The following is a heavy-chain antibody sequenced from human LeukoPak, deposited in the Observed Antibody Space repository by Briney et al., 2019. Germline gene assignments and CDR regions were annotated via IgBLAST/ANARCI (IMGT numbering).Heavy chain of an antibody. V-gene: IGHV3-74*01. CDR1: GFTFSSYW. D-gene: IGHD3-10*01. J-gene: IGHJ4*02. CDR2: INSDGSST. CDR3: ARGELLWFGELFSSPLDY. Sequence: GGSLRLSCAASGFTFSSYWMHWVRQAPGKGLVWVSRINSDGSSTSYADSVKGRFTISRDNSKNTLYLQMNSLRAEDTAVYYCARGELLWFGELFSSPLDYWGQGTLVTVSS.